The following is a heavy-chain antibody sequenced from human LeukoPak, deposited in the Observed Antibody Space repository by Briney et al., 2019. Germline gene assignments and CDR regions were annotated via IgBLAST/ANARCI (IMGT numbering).Heavy chain of an antibody. V-gene: IGHV3-9*01. D-gene: IGHD3-10*02. Sequence: GRSLRLSCAASGFTFDDYAMHWVRQAPGKGLEWVSVISWNSGSIGYADSVKGRFTISRDNAKNSLYLQMNSLRAEDTALYYCAVFGELLVDYWGQGTLVTVSS. CDR1: GFTFDDYA. CDR2: ISWNSGSI. J-gene: IGHJ4*02. CDR3: AVFGELLVDY.